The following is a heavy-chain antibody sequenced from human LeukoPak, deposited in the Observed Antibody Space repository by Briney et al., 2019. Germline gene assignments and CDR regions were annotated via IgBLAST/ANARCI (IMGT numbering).Heavy chain of an antibody. CDR3: ARLSTVTTLHAFDI. J-gene: IGHJ3*02. Sequence: SETLSLTCTVSGGSISSSSYYWGWIRQPPGKGLEWNVSIYYSGSTYYNPSLKSRVTISVDTSKNQFSLKLSSVTAADTAVYYCARLSTVTTLHAFDIWGQGAMVTVSS. D-gene: IGHD4-17*01. V-gene: IGHV4-39*01. CDR2: IYYSGST. CDR1: GGSISSSSYY.